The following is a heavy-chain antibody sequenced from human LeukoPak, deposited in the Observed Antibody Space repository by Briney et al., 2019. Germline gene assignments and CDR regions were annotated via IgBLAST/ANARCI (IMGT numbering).Heavy chain of an antibody. V-gene: IGHV3-21*01. J-gene: IGHJ4*02. Sequence: PGGSLRLSCAAFGFTFSSYSMNWVRQAPGKGLEWVSSISSSSSYIYYADSVKGRFTISRDNAKNSLYLQMNSLRAEDTAVYYCARAKKAGTYHFDYWGQGTLVTVSS. CDR2: ISSSSSYI. CDR3: ARAKKAGTYHFDY. D-gene: IGHD6-19*01. CDR1: GFTFSSYS.